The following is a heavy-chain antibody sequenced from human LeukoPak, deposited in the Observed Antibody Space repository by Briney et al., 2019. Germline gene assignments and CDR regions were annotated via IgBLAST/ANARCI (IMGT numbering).Heavy chain of an antibody. J-gene: IGHJ4*02. CDR2: IKQDGSEK. CDR3: ARDTYDFWSGNYLGY. CDR1: GFTFSSYA. Sequence: GGSLRLSCAASGFTFSSYAMSWVRQAPGKGLEWVANIKQDGSEKYYVDSVKGRFTISRDNAKNSLYLQMNSLRAEDTAVYYCARDTYDFWSGNYLGYWGQGTLVTVSS. D-gene: IGHD3-3*01. V-gene: IGHV3-7*01.